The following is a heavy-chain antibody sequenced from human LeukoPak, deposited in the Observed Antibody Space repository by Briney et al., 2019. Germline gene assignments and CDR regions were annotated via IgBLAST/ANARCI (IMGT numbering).Heavy chain of an antibody. D-gene: IGHD2-21*01. V-gene: IGHV3-48*03. Sequence: PGVSLRLSCAASGFTFSSYEMNWVRKAPGKGLVGVSYISSSGTPIHYADSVKGRFTISGDNAKNSLFLQMNSLRAEDTAVYYCAREKTACGGDCYDSWGQGTLVTVSS. CDR1: GFTFSSYE. CDR3: AREKTACGGDCYDS. J-gene: IGHJ4*02. CDR2: ISSSGTPI.